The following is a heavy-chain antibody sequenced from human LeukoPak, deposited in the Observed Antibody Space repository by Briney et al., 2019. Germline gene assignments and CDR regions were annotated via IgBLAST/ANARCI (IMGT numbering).Heavy chain of an antibody. V-gene: IGHV4-59*01. CDR3: ARLRGYSGYDRFNYYYGMDV. J-gene: IGHJ6*02. CDR1: GGSISSYY. Sequence: SETLSLTCTVSGGSISSYYWSWIRQPPGKGLEWIGYIYYSGSTNYNPSLKSRVTISVDTSKNQFSLKLSSVTAADTAVYYCARLRGYSGYDRFNYYYGMDVWGQGTTVTVSS. D-gene: IGHD5-12*01. CDR2: IYYSGST.